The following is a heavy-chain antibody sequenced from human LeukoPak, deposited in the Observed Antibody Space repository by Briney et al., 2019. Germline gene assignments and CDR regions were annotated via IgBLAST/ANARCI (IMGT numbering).Heavy chain of an antibody. CDR1: GFTFSSYG. CDR2: IWYDGSNK. V-gene: IGHV3-33*01. Sequence: GRSLRLSCAASGFTFSSYGMHWVRQAPGKGLEWVAVIWYDGSNKYYADSVKGRFTISRDNSKNTLYLQMNSLRAEDTAVYYCARGGDIVVVPAASDAFDIWGQGTMVTVSS. J-gene: IGHJ3*02. D-gene: IGHD2-2*01. CDR3: ARGGDIVVVPAASDAFDI.